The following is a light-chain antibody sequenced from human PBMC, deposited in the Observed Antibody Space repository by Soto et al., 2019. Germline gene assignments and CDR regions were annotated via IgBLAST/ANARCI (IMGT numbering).Light chain of an antibody. CDR3: QQYNKWPGT. J-gene: IGKJ1*01. CDR1: QSVSNN. Sequence: VMTQSPATLSVSPGERATLSCRASQSVSNNLAWYQQKPGRAPRLLIDGASTRATGIPARFSGSGSGTEFTLTISSLQSLDFAVYYCQQYNKWPGTFGQGTKVDSK. V-gene: IGKV3-15*01. CDR2: GAS.